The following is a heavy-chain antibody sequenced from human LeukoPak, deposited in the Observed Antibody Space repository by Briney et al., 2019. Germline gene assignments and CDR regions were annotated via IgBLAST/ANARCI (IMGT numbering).Heavy chain of an antibody. V-gene: IGHV4-59*01. J-gene: IGHJ2*01. CDR3: ARDSMTFFDL. CDR2: IYYSGST. CDR1: GGSISSNY. Sequence: SETLSLTCTVSGGSISSNYWSWIRQPPGKGLEWIGYIYYSGSTNYNPSLKSRVTISVDTSKNQFSLKLSSVTAADTAVYYCARDSMTFFDLWGRGTLVTVSS. D-gene: IGHD2-21*02.